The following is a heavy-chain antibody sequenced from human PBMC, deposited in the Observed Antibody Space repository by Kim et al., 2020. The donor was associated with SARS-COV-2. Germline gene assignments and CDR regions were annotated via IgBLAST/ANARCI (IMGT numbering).Heavy chain of an antibody. Sequence: PASVTGRFSISRDDSNSTAYLQLNSQKPEDTAVYYCTRRGIAVAGTNVYWGQGTLVTVSS. J-gene: IGHJ4*02. CDR3: TRRGIAVAGTNVY. D-gene: IGHD6-19*01. V-gene: IGHV3-73*01.